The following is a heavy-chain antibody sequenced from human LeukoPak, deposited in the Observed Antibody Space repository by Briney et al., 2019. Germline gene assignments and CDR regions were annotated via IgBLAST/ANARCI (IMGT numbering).Heavy chain of an antibody. CDR1: RFTFSGCG. CDR2: LWYVGRDK. CDR3: SKDPYSYGFYFDS. D-gene: IGHD5-18*01. J-gene: IGHJ4*02. Sequence: GGSLRLSCAASRFTFSGCGLHWVRQAPGKGLEWVSFLWYVGRDKYYADSAKGQFTISTDNSKNTLYLQMNSLRAEDTAVYYCSKDPYSYGFYFDSWGQRTLVTVSS. V-gene: IGHV3-30*02.